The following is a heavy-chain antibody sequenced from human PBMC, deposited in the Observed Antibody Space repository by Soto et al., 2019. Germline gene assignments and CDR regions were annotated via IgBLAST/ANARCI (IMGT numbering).Heavy chain of an antibody. Sequence: QLQLQESGSGLVKPSQTLSLTCAVSGGSISSGGYSSSWIRQPPGKGLEWIGYIYHSGSTYYNPSLKSRVTISVHRSTNQFSLKLSSVTAADTAVYYCARAGGLGAVAVDYWGQGTLVTVSS. CDR3: ARAGGLGAVAVDY. CDR2: IYHSGST. D-gene: IGHD6-19*01. CDR1: GGSISSGGYS. J-gene: IGHJ4*02. V-gene: IGHV4-30-2*01.